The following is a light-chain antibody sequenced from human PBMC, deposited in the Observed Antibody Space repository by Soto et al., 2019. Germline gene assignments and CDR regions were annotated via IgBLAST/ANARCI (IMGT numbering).Light chain of an antibody. CDR2: TTA. CDR1: QGISNY. CDR3: QKYSSAPFT. Sequence: DIKMTQSPSSLSASVGDRVTITCRASQGISNYLAWYQQKPGKVPKLLIYTTATLRSGVPSRFSGSGSGTDFTLTISSLQPEDVATYYCQKYSSAPFTFGPGTKVHIK. J-gene: IGKJ3*01. V-gene: IGKV1-27*01.